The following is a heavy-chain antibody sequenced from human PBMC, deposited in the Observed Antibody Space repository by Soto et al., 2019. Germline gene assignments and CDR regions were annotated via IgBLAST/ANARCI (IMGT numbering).Heavy chain of an antibody. CDR2: IYYSGST. CDR3: ARDPRPMTTVTTVSP. D-gene: IGHD4-17*01. CDR1: SGSITSGDYY. V-gene: IGHV4-30-4*01. J-gene: IGHJ5*02. Sequence: SQSLSLTCTLSSGSITSGDYYWSWLRQHPGKGLEWIGYIYYSGSTYYNPSLKSRVTISVDTSKNQFSLKLSSVTSADTAAYYCARDPRPMTTVTTVSPWGQGTLVTVSS.